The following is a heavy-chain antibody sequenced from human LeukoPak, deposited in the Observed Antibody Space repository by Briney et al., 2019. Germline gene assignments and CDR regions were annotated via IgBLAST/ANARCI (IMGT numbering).Heavy chain of an antibody. Sequence: PSQTLSLTCTVSGGSISSGGYYWSWIRQPAGKGLEWIGRIYTSGSTNYNPSLKSRVTISVDTSKNQFSLKLSSVTAADTAVYYCAREIFGSGSYPDYWGQGTLVTVSS. CDR2: IYTSGST. J-gene: IGHJ4*02. CDR3: AREIFGSGSYPDY. V-gene: IGHV4-61*02. CDR1: GGSISSGGYY. D-gene: IGHD3-10*01.